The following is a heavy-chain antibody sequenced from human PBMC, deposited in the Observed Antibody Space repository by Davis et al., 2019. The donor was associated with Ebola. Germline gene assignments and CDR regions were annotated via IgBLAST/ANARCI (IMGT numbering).Heavy chain of an antibody. CDR1: GYSFTDHA. V-gene: IGHV1-3*01. J-gene: IGHJ6*02. Sequence: ASVKVSCKASGYSFTDHAMHWVRQAPGQRLEWMGWINAGNGNTKYSQKFQGRVTITRDTSASTAYMELSSLRSEDTAVYYCARGGETWIQLWLPGYYYGMDVWGQGTTVTVSS. D-gene: IGHD5-18*01. CDR2: INAGNGNT. CDR3: ARGGETWIQLWLPGYYYGMDV.